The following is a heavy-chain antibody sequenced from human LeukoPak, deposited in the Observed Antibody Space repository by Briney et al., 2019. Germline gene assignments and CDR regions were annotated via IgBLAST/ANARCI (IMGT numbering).Heavy chain of an antibody. CDR3: ARDKWFGESPAPFDY. Sequence: PGGSLRLSCAASGFTFSSYSMNWVRQAPGKGLEWVSSISSSSSYIYYADSVKGRFTISRDNAKNSLYLQMNSLRAEDTAVYYCARDKWFGESPAPFDYWGQGTLVTVSS. CDR2: ISSSSSYI. D-gene: IGHD3-10*01. CDR1: GFTFSSYS. J-gene: IGHJ4*02. V-gene: IGHV3-21*01.